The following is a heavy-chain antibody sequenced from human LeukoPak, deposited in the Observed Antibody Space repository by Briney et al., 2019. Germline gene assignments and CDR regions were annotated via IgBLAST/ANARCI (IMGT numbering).Heavy chain of an antibody. J-gene: IGHJ4*02. CDR1: GYTFTSYG. V-gene: IGHV1-18*01. CDR3: ARDSGVVGATTEGEDLDY. CDR2: ISAYNGNT. D-gene: IGHD1-26*01. Sequence: GASVKVSCKASGYTFTSYGISWVRQAPGQGLEWMGWISAYNGNTNYAQKLQGRVTMTTDTSTSTAYMELRSLRSDDTAVYYCARDSGVVGATTEGEDLDYWGQGTLVTVSS.